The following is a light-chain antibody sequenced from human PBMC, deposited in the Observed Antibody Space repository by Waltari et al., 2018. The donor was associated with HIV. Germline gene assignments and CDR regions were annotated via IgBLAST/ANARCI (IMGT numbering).Light chain of an antibody. CDR2: GAS. CDR3: QHYNTWPYT. J-gene: IGKJ2*01. Sequence: ERVLTQSPVTLFVSPRERATLACTASQNIGNNLAWYQYKPGQAPRLLLYGASTRATGIPARFSGGGSATEFTLTIDNLQSADSAFYYCQHYNTWPYTFGRGTKLVI. V-gene: IGKV3-15*01. CDR1: QNIGNN.